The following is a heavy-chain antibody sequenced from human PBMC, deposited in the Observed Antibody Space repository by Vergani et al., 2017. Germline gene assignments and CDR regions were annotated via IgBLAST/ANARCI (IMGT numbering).Heavy chain of an antibody. J-gene: IGHJ4*02. CDR3: AKDRSNYRDQYQKYYFDY. Sequence: EVQLLESGGGLVQPGGSLRLSCAASGFTFSSYAMSWVRQAPGKGLEWVSAISGSGGSTYYADSVKGRFTISRDNSKNTLYLQMNSLRAEDTAVYYCAKDRSNYRDQYQKYYFDYWGQGTLGTVSS. D-gene: IGHD4-11*01. V-gene: IGHV3-23*01. CDR2: ISGSGGST. CDR1: GFTFSSYA.